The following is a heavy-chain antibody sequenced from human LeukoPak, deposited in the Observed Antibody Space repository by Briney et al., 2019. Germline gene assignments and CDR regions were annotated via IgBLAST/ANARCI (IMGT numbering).Heavy chain of an antibody. D-gene: IGHD6-19*01. Sequence: SETLSLTCTVFGGSVSSGSYYWSWIRQPPGKGLEWIGYIYYSGSTNYNPSLKSRVTISVDTSKNQFSLKLSSVTAADTAVYYCARDDRAVPNWFDPWGQGTLVTVSS. CDR2: IYYSGST. V-gene: IGHV4-61*01. CDR1: GGSVSSGSYY. CDR3: ARDDRAVPNWFDP. J-gene: IGHJ5*02.